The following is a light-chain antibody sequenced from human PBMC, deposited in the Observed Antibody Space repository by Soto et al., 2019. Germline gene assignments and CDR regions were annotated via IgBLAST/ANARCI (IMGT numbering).Light chain of an antibody. CDR2: AAS. J-gene: IGKJ1*01. CDR1: QSISRN. Sequence: EIVMTQSPATLSVSPGERATLSCRASQSISRNLAWYQQKPGQAPRLLIYAASTRATGLPARFSGSGSGTEFTLTISRLQSEDFPVYSCQQYNNWPLTFGQGTQVEVK. V-gene: IGKV3-15*01. CDR3: QQYNNWPLT.